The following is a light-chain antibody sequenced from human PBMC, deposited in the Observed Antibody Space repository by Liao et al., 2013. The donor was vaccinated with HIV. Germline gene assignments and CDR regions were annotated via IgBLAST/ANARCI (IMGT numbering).Light chain of an antibody. CDR3: QAWDSSTACNV. V-gene: IGLV3-21*01. CDR2: YDN. Sequence: SYELTQPPSVSVAPGKTARMTCGGDDIGGKSVHWYQQQPGQAPVLVITYDNERPSGIPERFSGSNSGNTATLTISRVEAGDEADYYCQAWDSSTACNVFGTGTKVTVL. J-gene: IGLJ1*01. CDR1: DIGGKS.